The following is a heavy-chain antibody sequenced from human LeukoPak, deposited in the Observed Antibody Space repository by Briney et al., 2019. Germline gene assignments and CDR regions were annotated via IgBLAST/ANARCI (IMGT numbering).Heavy chain of an antibody. CDR1: GFIFSDNY. J-gene: IGHJ4*02. Sequence: GGSLRLSCAASGFIFSDNYMSWVRQAPGKGLEWISFISRSGISIYYADSVKGRFSISRDNAKNSMYLQMDSLRAEDTAIYYCARDFARGNYHSVWGQGTLVTVSS. CDR3: ARDFARGNYHSV. V-gene: IGHV3-11*01. CDR2: ISRSGISI. D-gene: IGHD3-16*02.